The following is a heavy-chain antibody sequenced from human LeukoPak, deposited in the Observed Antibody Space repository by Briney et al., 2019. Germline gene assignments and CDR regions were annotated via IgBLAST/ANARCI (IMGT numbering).Heavy chain of an antibody. Sequence: GESLKISFKASGYSFTSYWIGWVRQMPGEGLEWMGRIDPSDSDTNYSPSFQGHVTMSADKSISTAYLQWSSLKASDTAMYFCARHVNWRSGQSWFDPWGQGTPVTVSS. CDR2: IDPSDSDT. J-gene: IGHJ5*02. CDR3: ARHVNWRSGQSWFDP. V-gene: IGHV5-10-1*01. D-gene: IGHD3-10*01. CDR1: GYSFTSYW.